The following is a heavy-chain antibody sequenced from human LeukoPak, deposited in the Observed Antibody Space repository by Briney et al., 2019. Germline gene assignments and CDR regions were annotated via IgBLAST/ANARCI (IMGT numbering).Heavy chain of an antibody. CDR1: GFTVSSNY. CDR3: ARVRARDGFDI. V-gene: IGHV3-53*05. D-gene: IGHD3-10*01. J-gene: IGHJ3*02. Sequence: GGSLRLSCAASGFTVSSNYMSWVRQAPGKGLEWVSVIYSGGSTYYADSVKGRFTISRDNSKNTLYLQMGSLRAEDMAVYYCARVRARDGFDIWGQGTMVTVSS. CDR2: IYSGGST.